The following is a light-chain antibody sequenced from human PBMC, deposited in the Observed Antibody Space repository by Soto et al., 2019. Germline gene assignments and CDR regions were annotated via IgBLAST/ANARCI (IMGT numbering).Light chain of an antibody. V-gene: IGKV3-20*01. CDR1: QSVTNDY. CDR2: GAT. CDR3: HQYIGAPWA. J-gene: IGKJ1*01. Sequence: EIVLTQSPGTLSVSPGEGATLSCRASQSVTNDYLAWYQQRPGQAPRLLIYGATRRASGFPDRFTGSGSGTDFTLTINRLEPEDSAVYYCHQYIGAPWAFGQGTRVEIK.